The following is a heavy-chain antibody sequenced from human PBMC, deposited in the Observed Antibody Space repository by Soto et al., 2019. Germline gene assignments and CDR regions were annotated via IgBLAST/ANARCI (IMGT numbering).Heavy chain of an antibody. J-gene: IGHJ4*02. Sequence: EVQVVESGGGLVQPGGSLRLSCAASGVTLSDHYMDWVRQAPGKGLGWVGRSRNKAMSYSTEYAASVRGRFTISRDDSEDSVYLEMNSLKTEDTAVYYCAVDVVGTGSYWGQGTLVTVSS. CDR3: AVDVVGTGSY. V-gene: IGHV3-72*01. CDR1: GVTLSDHY. CDR2: SRNKAMSYST. D-gene: IGHD5-12*01.